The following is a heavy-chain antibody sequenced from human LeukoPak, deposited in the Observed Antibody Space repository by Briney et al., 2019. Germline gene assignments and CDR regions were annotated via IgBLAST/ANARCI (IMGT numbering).Heavy chain of an antibody. CDR2: INHSGST. Sequence: PSETLSLTCAVYGGSLSGYYWSWIRQPPGKGLEWIGEINHSGSTNYNPSLKSRVTISVDTSKNQFSLKLSSVTAADTAVYYCAIGCSSTSCPGPFDYWGRGTLVTVSS. CDR3: AIGCSSTSCPGPFDY. J-gene: IGHJ4*02. V-gene: IGHV4-34*01. D-gene: IGHD2-2*01. CDR1: GGSLSGYY.